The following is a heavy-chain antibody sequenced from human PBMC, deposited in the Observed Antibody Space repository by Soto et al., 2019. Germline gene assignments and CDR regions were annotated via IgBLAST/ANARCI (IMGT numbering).Heavy chain of an antibody. CDR1: GASIVSPGSY. CDR2: VYYSGNT. Sequence: QMKLQESGPALVRPSETLSLTCSVSGASIVSPGSYYNWIRQRPGKGLEWIGYVYYSGNTHFNPSLKSRISMAVDTSKSQFSLTLTSVTGADSAIYFCARAKTHYPSFEDWGRGTLVIVSS. J-gene: IGHJ4*02. D-gene: IGHD3-10*01. V-gene: IGHV4-31*03. CDR3: ARAKTHYPSFED.